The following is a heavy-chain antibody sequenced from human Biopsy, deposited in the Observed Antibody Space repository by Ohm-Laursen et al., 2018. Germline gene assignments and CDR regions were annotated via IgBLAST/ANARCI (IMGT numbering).Heavy chain of an antibody. CDR1: GDSVSSGSFY. V-gene: IGHV4-61*01. CDR2: IYSGGNT. CDR3: ARGRRTSGWPYFDN. J-gene: IGHJ4*02. Sequence: SDTLSLTCTVSGDSVSSGSFYWSWIRQSPGQGLEYIGFIYSGGNTNYNPSLKNRVTMSVDTSKNRFYLKLYSVTAADTAVYYCARGRRTSGWPYFDNWGQGALVIVSP. D-gene: IGHD6-19*01.